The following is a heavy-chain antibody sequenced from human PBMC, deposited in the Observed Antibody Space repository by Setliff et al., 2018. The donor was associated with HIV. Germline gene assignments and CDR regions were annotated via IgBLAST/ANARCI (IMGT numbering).Heavy chain of an antibody. CDR1: GYSISSGYY. CDR3: ARVSFWAFDI. Sequence: SETLSLTCTVSGYSISSGYYWGWIRQPPGKGLEWIASIYHSGSTSSSPSLKSRVTISVDRSKNQFSLGLSSVTAADTAVYYCARVSFWAFDIWGQGSMVTVSS. J-gene: IGHJ3*02. CDR2: IYHSGST. V-gene: IGHV4-38-2*02. D-gene: IGHD3-3*01.